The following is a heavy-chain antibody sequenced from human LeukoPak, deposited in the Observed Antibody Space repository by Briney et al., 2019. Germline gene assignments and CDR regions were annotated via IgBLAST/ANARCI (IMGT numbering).Heavy chain of an antibody. CDR1: GGSISSSNW. CDR2: IYHSVST. CDR3: ATLGPGLDYLDY. D-gene: IGHD3/OR15-3a*01. V-gene: IGHV4-4*02. J-gene: IGHJ4*02. Sequence: SETLSLTCAVSGGSISSSNWWSWVRQPPGKGLEWIGEIYHSVSTNYNPSLKSRVTISADKSKNQFSLKLSSVTAEDTAVYFCATLGPGLDYLDYWGQGTLVTVSS.